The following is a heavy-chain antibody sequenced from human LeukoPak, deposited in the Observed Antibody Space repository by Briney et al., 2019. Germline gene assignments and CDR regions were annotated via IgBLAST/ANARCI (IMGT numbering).Heavy chain of an antibody. CDR3: ARVAYCGGDCYSNDY. J-gene: IGHJ4*02. Sequence: SETLSLTCTVSGDSISSSNSYWGWIRQPPGKGLECIGSIYYSGSTYYNPSLKSRVTISLDTSKNQFSLKLSSVTAADTAVYYCARVAYCGGDCYSNDYWGQGTLVTVSS. V-gene: IGHV4-39*07. CDR1: GDSISSSNSY. CDR2: IYYSGST. D-gene: IGHD2-21*02.